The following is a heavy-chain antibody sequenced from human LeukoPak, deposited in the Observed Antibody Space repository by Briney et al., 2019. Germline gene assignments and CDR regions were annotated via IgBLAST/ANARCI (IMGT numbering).Heavy chain of an antibody. CDR2: INHSGST. CDR3: ARGQEEAVAGTSVDY. J-gene: IGHJ4*02. Sequence: NPSETLSLTCAVYGGSFSGYYWSWIRQPPGKGLEWIGEINHSGSTNYNPSLKSRVTISVDTSKNQFSLKLSSVTAADTAVYYCARGQEEAVAGTSVDYWGQGTLVTVSS. D-gene: IGHD6-19*01. V-gene: IGHV4-34*01. CDR1: GGSFSGYY.